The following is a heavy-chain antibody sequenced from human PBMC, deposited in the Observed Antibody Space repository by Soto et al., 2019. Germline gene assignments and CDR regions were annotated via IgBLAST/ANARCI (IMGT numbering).Heavy chain of an antibody. V-gene: IGHV6-1*01. CDR3: VREGLAAAGYYYYYYGMDV. CDR1: GDSVSSNSAA. D-gene: IGHD6-13*01. J-gene: IGHJ6*02. CDR2: TYYRFKWYN. Sequence: SQTLSLTCVISGDSVSSNSAAWNWIRQSPSRGLEWLGRTYYRFKWYNDYAVSVKSRITINPDTSKNQFSLQLNSVTPEDTAVCYCVREGLAAAGYYYYYYGMDVWGQGTTVTVSS.